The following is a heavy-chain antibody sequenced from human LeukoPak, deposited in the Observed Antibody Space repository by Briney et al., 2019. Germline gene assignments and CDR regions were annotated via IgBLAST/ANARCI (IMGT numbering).Heavy chain of an antibody. Sequence: SETLSLTCTVSGGSISSGTYYWGWIRQPPGKGLEWIGSIYHSGSTNYNPSLKSRVTTSVDTSKNQFSLKLSSVTAADTAVYYCARPRYRSWELLYWGQGTLVTVSS. CDR2: IYHSGST. CDR1: GGSISSGTYY. J-gene: IGHJ4*02. V-gene: IGHV4-39*07. D-gene: IGHD1-26*01. CDR3: ARPRYRSWELLY.